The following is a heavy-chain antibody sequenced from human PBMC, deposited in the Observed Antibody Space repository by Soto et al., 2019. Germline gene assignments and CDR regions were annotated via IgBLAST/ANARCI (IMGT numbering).Heavy chain of an antibody. D-gene: IGHD6-13*01. CDR1: GGSFSDYY. Sequence: SETLSLTCAVYGGSFSDYYWSWIRQPPGKGLEWIGEINHSGSTNYNPSLKSRVTISVDTSKNQFSLKLSSVTAADTAVYYCAVTGYSSSWFRSYYYYYMDVWGKGTTVTVSS. J-gene: IGHJ6*03. V-gene: IGHV4-34*01. CDR2: INHSGST. CDR3: AVTGYSSSWFRSYYYYYMDV.